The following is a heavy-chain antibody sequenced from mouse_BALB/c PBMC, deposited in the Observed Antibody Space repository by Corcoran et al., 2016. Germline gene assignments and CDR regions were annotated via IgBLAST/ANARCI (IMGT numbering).Heavy chain of an antibody. V-gene: IGHV8-8*01. CDR3: ARRPGKSFDY. CDR1: GFSLTTSGMR. D-gene: IGHD2-1*01. Sequence: QVTLKEPGPGILQPSQTLSLPCSFSGFSLTTSGMRVGWIRQPSGKGLEWRAHIWWYDDKYYNPALKSRLTLSQDTDNNQVFRKIANVVTADTAPDYCARRPGKSFDYWGQGTTLTVSS. CDR2: IWWYDDK. J-gene: IGHJ2*01.